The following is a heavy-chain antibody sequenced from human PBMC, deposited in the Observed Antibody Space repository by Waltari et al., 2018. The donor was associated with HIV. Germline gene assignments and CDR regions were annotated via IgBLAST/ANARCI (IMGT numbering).Heavy chain of an antibody. Sequence: VHAAGRATLPGAAPRLPSPVAAAKFGCPGCHWVRQAPGKGLEWLAFMRYDETDEIYMESVKARFIVSRGNSSDTLVLQMNSLRLDDTATYFCAKDFKPRGLDPSYIDAWGQGTLVTVSS. CDR2: MRYDETDE. CDR1: AAKFGCPG. V-gene: IGHV3-30*02. D-gene: IGHD3-9*01. J-gene: IGHJ1*01. CDR3: AKDFKPRGLDPSYIDA.